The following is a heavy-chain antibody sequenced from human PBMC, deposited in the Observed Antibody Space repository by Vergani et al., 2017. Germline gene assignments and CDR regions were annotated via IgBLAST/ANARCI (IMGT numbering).Heavy chain of an antibody. J-gene: IGHJ4*02. CDR2: VHRNGNT. Sequence: QVALQESGPGLVKSSETLSLNCAVSCYSVGSGYYWGWIREPPGRGLEWIGCVHRNGNTYYTSSLRSRATISRDTAKNQFSLRLTSVTAADTAVYYCARQNPYGSAHVDFWGRGVLVTVSA. D-gene: IGHD3-10*01. V-gene: IGHV4-38-2*01. CDR3: ARQNPYGSAHVDF. CDR1: CYSVGSGYY.